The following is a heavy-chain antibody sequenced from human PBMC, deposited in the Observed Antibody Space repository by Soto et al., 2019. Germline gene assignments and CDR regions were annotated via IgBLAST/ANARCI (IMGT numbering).Heavy chain of an antibody. CDR1: GFTFSSYA. D-gene: IGHD2-15*01. V-gene: IGHV3-23*01. CDR3: SRRYCSGGTCYSRGAFDI. CDR2: ISGSGGST. J-gene: IGHJ3*02. Sequence: GGSLRLSCAASGFTFSSYAMSWVRQAPGKGLEWVSAISGSGGSTYYADSVKGRFTISRDNSKNTLYLQMNSLRAEDTAVYFCSRRYCSGGTCYSRGAFDIWGQGTLVTVSS.